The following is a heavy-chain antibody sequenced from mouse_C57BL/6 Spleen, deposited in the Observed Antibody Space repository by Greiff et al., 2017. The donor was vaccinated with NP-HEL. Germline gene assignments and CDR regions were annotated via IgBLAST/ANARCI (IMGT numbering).Heavy chain of an antibody. J-gene: IGHJ4*01. Sequence: QVQLQQPGAELVKPGASVKLSCKASGYTFTSYWMHWVKQRPGRGLEWIGRIDPNSGGTKYNEKFKSKATLTVATPSSTAYMPLSSLTSEDSSVYYCARSGLYDGYYVDAMDYWGQGTSVTVSS. CDR2: IDPNSGGT. V-gene: IGHV1-72*01. D-gene: IGHD2-3*01. CDR3: ARSGLYDGYYVDAMDY. CDR1: GYTFTSYW.